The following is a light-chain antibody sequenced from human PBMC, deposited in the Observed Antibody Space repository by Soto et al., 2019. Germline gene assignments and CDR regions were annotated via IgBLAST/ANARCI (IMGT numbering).Light chain of an antibody. CDR2: GAS. J-gene: IGKJ1*01. CDR3: QQYNNWPPWT. Sequence: EILMTQSPATLSVSPGERATLSCRASQSVSSNLAWYQQKPGQAPRLLIYGASTRATGIPARSSGSGSGTEFTLTISSLQSEDFAVYYCQQYNNWPPWTFGQGTKVEIK. V-gene: IGKV3-15*01. CDR1: QSVSSN.